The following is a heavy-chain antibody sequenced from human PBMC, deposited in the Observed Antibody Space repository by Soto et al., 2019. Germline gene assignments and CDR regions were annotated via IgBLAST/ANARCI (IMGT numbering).Heavy chain of an antibody. CDR3: ARDTDYYGMDV. V-gene: IGHV3-53*01. J-gene: IGHJ6*02. CDR2: IYSASST. D-gene: IGHD4-17*01. CDR1: GFTVSHNY. Sequence: EVQLVESGGGLIQPGGSLRLSCAASGFTVSHNYMSWVRQAPGEGLEWVSVIYSASSTYYADSVKGLFTSSRDNSKNTLYLQMSSLRAEDTAVYYCARDTDYYGMDVWGQGTTFTVSS.